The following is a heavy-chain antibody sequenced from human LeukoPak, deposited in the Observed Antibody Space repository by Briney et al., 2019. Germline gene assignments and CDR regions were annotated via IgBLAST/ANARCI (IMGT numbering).Heavy chain of an antibody. Sequence: GGSLRLSCAASGFTFSSYAMSWVRQAPGKGLEWVSAISGSGGSTYYADSVKGRFTISRDNSKNTLYLQMNSLRAEDTAVYYCAKDYYDSSDTRVAFDIWGQGTMVTVSS. CDR3: AKDYYDSSDTRVAFDI. D-gene: IGHD3-22*01. CDR1: GFTFSSYA. CDR2: ISGSGGST. J-gene: IGHJ3*02. V-gene: IGHV3-23*01.